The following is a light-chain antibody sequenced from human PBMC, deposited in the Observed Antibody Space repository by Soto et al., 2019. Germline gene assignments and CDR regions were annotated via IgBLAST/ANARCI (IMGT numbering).Light chain of an antibody. Sequence: EIVSTQSPGTLSLSPGERATLSCRASQSVSSSYLAWYQQKPGRAPRLLIYGASSRATGIPDRFSGSGSGTDFTLTIDRLEPEDFAVYYCQQYGSSPSTFGQGTKVDIK. CDR3: QQYGSSPST. CDR2: GAS. J-gene: IGKJ1*01. V-gene: IGKV3-20*01. CDR1: QSVSSSY.